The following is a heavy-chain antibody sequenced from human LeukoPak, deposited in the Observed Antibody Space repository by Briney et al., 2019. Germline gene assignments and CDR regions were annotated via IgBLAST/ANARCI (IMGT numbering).Heavy chain of an antibody. CDR2: INGDGSTT. CDR1: GFAFNKYW. J-gene: IGHJ4*02. Sequence: GGSLRLSCAASGFAFNKYWMHWVRQAPGKGLVWVSRINGDGSTTSYADSVKGGFTISRDNDKNTLYLQMSSLRAEDTAVYYCATGNYYDSRGYYTFGHWGQGTLVTVSS. CDR3: ATGNYYDSRGYYTFGH. V-gene: IGHV3-74*01. D-gene: IGHD3-22*01.